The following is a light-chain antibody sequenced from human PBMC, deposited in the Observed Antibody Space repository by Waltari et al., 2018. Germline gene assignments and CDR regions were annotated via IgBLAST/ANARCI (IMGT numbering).Light chain of an antibody. CDR1: SSDVGSHNL. V-gene: IGLV2-23*01. Sequence: QSALTQPASVSGSPGQSITISCTGNSSDVGSHNLVTWYQHPPSKAPKVMIYEASKRPSGVSNRFSGSVSANTASLTISGLQVEDEADYYCCSYADSSTPFVFGTGTKVTVL. CDR2: EAS. CDR3: CSYADSSTPFV. J-gene: IGLJ1*01.